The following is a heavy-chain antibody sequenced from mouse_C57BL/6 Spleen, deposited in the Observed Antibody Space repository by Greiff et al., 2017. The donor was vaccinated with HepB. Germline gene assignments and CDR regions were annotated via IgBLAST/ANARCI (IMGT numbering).Heavy chain of an antibody. J-gene: IGHJ4*01. V-gene: IGHV1-4*01. CDR1: GYTFTSYT. Sequence: QVQLQQSGAELARPGASVKMSCKASGYTFTSYTMHWVKQRPGQGLEWIGYINPSSGYTKYNQKFKDKATLTADKSSSTAYMQLSSLTSEDSAVYYCARGASLWSYAMDYWGQGTSVTVSS. CDR2: INPSSGYT. D-gene: IGHD1-1*02. CDR3: ARGASLWSYAMDY.